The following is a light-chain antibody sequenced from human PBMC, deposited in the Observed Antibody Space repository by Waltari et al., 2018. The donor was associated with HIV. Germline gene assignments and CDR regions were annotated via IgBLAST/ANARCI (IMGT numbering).Light chain of an antibody. CDR3: QQYGRSAT. Sequence: EFVLTQSPGTLSLSPGERATLSCRASQTVYSDYLAWYQQKPGQAPRLLISGVSSRATGIPDRFSGSGSGTDFTLTISRLEPEDFAVYYCQQYGRSATFGQGTKVEIK. CDR2: GVS. V-gene: IGKV3-20*01. J-gene: IGKJ1*01. CDR1: QTVYSDY.